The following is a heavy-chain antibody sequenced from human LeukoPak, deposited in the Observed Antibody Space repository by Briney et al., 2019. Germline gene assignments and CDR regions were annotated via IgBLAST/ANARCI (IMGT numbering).Heavy chain of an antibody. CDR2: INLSGGST. J-gene: IGHJ3*02. D-gene: IGHD3-10*01. CDR1: GFTFINYY. Sequence: ASVKVSCKASGFTFINYYMHWVRQAPGQGLEWLGIINLSGGSTHYPQKFQDRVTMTRDTSTSTVYMELSSLRSEDTAVYYCARDPPIGGADVFDIWGQGTMVTVSS. CDR3: ARDPPIGGADVFDI. V-gene: IGHV1-46*01.